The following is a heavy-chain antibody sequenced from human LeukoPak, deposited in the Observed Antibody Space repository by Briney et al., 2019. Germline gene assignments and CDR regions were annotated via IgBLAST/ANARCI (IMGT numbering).Heavy chain of an antibody. D-gene: IGHD1-26*01. CDR1: GFTFSSYG. CDR3: ARARYGALDY. CDR2: ISYDGSNR. Sequence: GGSLRLSCAASGFTFSSYGMHWVRQAPGKGLEWVAVISYDGSNRYYADSVKGRFTISRDNSKNTLYLQMNSLRAEDTAVYYCARARYGALDYWGQGTLVTVSS. V-gene: IGHV3-30*03. J-gene: IGHJ4*02.